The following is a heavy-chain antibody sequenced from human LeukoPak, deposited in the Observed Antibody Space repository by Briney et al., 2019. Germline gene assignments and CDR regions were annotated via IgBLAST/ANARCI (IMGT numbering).Heavy chain of an antibody. V-gene: IGHV3-7*01. D-gene: IGHD3-10*01. CDR1: GFTFSSYW. CDR3: ARVRWFGEMTGFLDYYMDV. Sequence: GGSLRLSCAASGFTFSSYWMSWVRQAPGKGLEWVANIKQDGSEKYYVDSVKGRFTISRDNAKNSLYLQMNSLRAEDTAVYYCARVRWFGEMTGFLDYYMDVWGKGTTVTISS. CDR2: IKQDGSEK. J-gene: IGHJ6*03.